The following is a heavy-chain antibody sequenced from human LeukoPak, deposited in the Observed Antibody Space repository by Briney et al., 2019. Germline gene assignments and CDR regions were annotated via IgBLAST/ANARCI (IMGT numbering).Heavy chain of an antibody. Sequence: ASVKVSCKASGYTFTGYYMHWVRQAPGQGLEWMGWINPNSGGTNYAQKFQGRVTMTRDTSISTAYMELGRLRSDDTAVYYCARDYSSSWYLPDYWGQGTLVTVSS. J-gene: IGHJ4*02. CDR1: GYTFTGYY. D-gene: IGHD6-13*01. CDR3: ARDYSSSWYLPDY. V-gene: IGHV1-2*02. CDR2: INPNSGGT.